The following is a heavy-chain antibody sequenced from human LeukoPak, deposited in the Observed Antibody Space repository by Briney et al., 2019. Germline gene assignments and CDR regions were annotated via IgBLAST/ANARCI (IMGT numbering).Heavy chain of an antibody. CDR2: IYSGGTT. D-gene: IGHD5-18*01. Sequence: GGSLRLSCAASGFTVSTNCMTWVRQAPGKGLEWVSTIYSGGTTYYADSVMGRFTISRHNSRNTLYLQMNSLRAEDTAVYYCTRVDTVMAYYFDLWGQGTLVTVSS. V-gene: IGHV3-53*04. CDR1: GFTVSTNC. CDR3: TRVDTVMAYYFDL. J-gene: IGHJ4*02.